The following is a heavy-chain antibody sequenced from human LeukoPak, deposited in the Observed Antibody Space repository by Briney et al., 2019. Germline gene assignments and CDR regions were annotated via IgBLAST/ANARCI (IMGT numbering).Heavy chain of an antibody. D-gene: IGHD6-13*01. CDR3: AKGRVSSSSWSSTYYYYFYMDV. J-gene: IGHJ6*03. Sequence: SETLSLTCTVSGNSISSGDNYWSWIRQPPGKGLEWIGEINHSGSTNYNPSLKSRVTISVDTSKNQFSLKLSSVTAADTAVYFCAKGRVSSSSWSSTYYYYFYMDVWGRGTTVTVSS. CDR1: GNSISSGDNY. V-gene: IGHV4-61*08. CDR2: INHSGST.